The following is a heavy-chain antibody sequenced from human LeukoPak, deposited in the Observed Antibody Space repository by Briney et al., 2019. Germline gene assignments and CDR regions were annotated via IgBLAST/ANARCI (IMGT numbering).Heavy chain of an antibody. J-gene: IGHJ4*02. D-gene: IGHD1-1*01. CDR3: VRDGLGTTPYDY. CDR2: ISPDGRAT. Sequence: GGSLRLSCAASGFTLSRYWMNWVRQDPGKGLVWVSHISPDGRATSYADSVKGRFTISRDNAGNTLYLQMNSLRAEDTAAYYCVRDGLGTTPYDYWGQGILVTVSS. CDR1: GFTLSRYW. V-gene: IGHV3-74*01.